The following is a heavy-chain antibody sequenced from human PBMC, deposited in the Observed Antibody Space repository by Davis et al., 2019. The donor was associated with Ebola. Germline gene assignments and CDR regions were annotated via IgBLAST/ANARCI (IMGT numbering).Heavy chain of an antibody. CDR3: ARDERYYGSGSYLPAFDY. J-gene: IGHJ4*02. V-gene: IGHV3-20*04. CDR1: GFTFDDYG. D-gene: IGHD3-10*01. Sequence: PGGSLRLSCAASGFTFDDYGMSWVRQAPGKGLEWVSGINWNGGSTGYADSVKGRFTISRDNAKNSLYLQMNSLRAEDTAVYYCARDERYYGSGSYLPAFDYWGQGTLVTVSS. CDR2: INWNGGST.